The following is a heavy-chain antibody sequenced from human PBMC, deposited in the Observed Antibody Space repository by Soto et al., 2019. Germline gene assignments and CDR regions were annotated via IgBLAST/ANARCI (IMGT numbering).Heavy chain of an antibody. D-gene: IGHD4-4*01. Sequence: PVGSLRLSCAASGCTFSSYAMSWVRQSPGKGLEWVSAISGSGGSTYYADSVKGRFTISRDNSKNTLYLQMNSLRAEDTAVYYCAKDRGATVTNNWFDPWGQGTLVTVSS. CDR1: GCTFSSYA. CDR3: AKDRGATVTNNWFDP. CDR2: ISGSGGST. J-gene: IGHJ5*02. V-gene: IGHV3-23*01.